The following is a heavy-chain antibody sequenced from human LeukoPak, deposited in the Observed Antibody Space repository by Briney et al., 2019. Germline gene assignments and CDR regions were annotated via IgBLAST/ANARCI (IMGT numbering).Heavy chain of an antibody. CDR3: VRVRAKGGVDYYYGMDV. J-gene: IGHJ6*02. CDR2: INPNSGGT. CDR1: GYTFTGYY. Sequence: ASVKVSFTASGYTFTGYYMHWVRQAPGQGLEWMGWINPNSGGTNYAQKFQGWVTMTRDTSISTAYMELSRLRSDGTAVYYCVRVRAKGGVDYYYGMDVWGQGTTVTVSS. D-gene: IGHD3-10*01. V-gene: IGHV1-2*04.